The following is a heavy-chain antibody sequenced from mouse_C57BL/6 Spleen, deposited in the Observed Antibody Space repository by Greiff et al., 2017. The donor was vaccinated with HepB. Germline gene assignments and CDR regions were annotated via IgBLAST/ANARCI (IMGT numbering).Heavy chain of an antibody. CDR1: GYTFTSYW. Sequence: EVHLVESGTVLARPGASVKMSCKTSGYTFTSYWMHWVKQRPGQGLEWIGAIYPGNSDTSYNQKFKGKAKLTAVTSASTAYMELSSLTNEDSAVYYCTRADYGSTLYAMDYWGQGTSVTVSS. D-gene: IGHD1-1*01. J-gene: IGHJ4*01. CDR2: IYPGNSDT. CDR3: TRADYGSTLYAMDY. V-gene: IGHV1-5*01.